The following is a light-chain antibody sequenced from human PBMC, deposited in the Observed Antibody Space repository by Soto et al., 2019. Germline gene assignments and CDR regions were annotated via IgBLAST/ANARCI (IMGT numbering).Light chain of an antibody. CDR1: SSDVGGYNY. V-gene: IGLV2-14*01. J-gene: IGLJ1*01. CDR3: SSYTSSRAYV. Sequence: QSVLTQPASVSGSPGHSITISCTGTSSDVGGYNYVSWYQQQSGKAPKLMIHEVSNRPSGVSNRFSGSKSGNTASLTISGLQAEDEADYYCSSYTSSRAYVFGIGTKLTVL. CDR2: EVS.